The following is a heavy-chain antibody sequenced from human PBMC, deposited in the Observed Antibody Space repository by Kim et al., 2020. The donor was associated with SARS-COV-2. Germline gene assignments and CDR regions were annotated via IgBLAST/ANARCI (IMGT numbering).Heavy chain of an antibody. V-gene: IGHV4-61*02. CDR3: ARVEPFYSLGDWFDP. Sequence: SETLSLTCTVSGGSISSGSYYWSWIRQPAGKGLEWIGRIYTSGSTNYNPSLKSRVTISVDTSKNQFSLKLSSVTAADTAVYYCARVEPFYSLGDWFDPWGQGTLVTVSS. D-gene: IGHD3-16*01. CDR1: GGSISSGSYY. CDR2: IYTSGST. J-gene: IGHJ5*02.